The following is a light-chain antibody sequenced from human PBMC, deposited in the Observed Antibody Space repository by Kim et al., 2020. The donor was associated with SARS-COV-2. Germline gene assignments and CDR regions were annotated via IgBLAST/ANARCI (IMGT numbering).Light chain of an antibody. J-gene: IGLJ3*02. V-gene: IGLV2-23*02. Sequence: QSALTQPASVSGSPGQSITISCTGTSSDVGSYNLVSWYQQHPDKAPKLMIYEVSTRPSGVSNRFSGSKSGNTASLTISGLQAEDEADYYCCSYAGSSTWVFGGGTQLTVL. CDR3: CSYAGSSTWV. CDR1: SSDVGSYNL. CDR2: EVS.